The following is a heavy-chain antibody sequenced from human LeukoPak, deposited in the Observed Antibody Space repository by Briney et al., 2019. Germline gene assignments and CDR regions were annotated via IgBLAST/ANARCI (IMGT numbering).Heavy chain of an antibody. V-gene: IGHV1-18*01. J-gene: IGHJ4*02. CDR1: GYTFTSYG. D-gene: IGHD6-19*01. Sequence: GASVKVSCKASGYTFTSYGISWVRQAPGQGLEWMGWISAYNGNTNYAQKLQDRVTMTTDTSTSTAYMELRSLRSDDTAVYYCASRAVAGYFDYWGQGTLVTVSS. CDR3: ASRAVAGYFDY. CDR2: ISAYNGNT.